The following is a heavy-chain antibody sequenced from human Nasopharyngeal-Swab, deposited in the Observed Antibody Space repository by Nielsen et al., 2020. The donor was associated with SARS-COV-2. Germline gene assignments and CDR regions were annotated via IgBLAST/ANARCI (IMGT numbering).Heavy chain of an antibody. J-gene: IGHJ5*02. Sequence: RQAPGKGLEWIGEINHSGSTNYNPSLKSRVTISVDTSKNQFSLNLSSVTAADTAVYYCAREALLGYCSGGSCYRTWFDPWGQGTLVTVSS. CDR2: INHSGST. V-gene: IGHV4-34*01. CDR3: AREALLGYCSGGSCYRTWFDP. D-gene: IGHD2-15*01.